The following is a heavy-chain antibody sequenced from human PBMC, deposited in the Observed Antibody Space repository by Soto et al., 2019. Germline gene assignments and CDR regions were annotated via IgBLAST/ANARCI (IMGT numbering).Heavy chain of an antibody. CDR3: ARGEVFSSSWYYYYYGMDV. J-gene: IGHJ6*02. V-gene: IGHV3-13*01. Sequence: EVQLVESGGGLVQPGGSLRLSCAASGFTFSSYDMHWVRQATGKGLEWVSAIGTAGDTYYPGSVKGRFTISRENAKNSLYLQMNSLRAGDTAVYYCARGEVFSSSWYYYYYGMDVWGQGTTVTVSS. CDR2: IGTAGDT. CDR1: GFTFSSYD. D-gene: IGHD6-13*01.